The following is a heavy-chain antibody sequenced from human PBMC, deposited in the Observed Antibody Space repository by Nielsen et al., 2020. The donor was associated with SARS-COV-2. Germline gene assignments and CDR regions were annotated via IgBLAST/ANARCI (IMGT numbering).Heavy chain of an antibody. CDR2: INAGNGNT. D-gene: IGHD3-3*01. Sequence: ASVKVSCKASGYTFTSYAMHWVRQAPGQRLEWMGWINAGNGNTKYSQKFQGRVTITRDTSASTAYMELSSLRSEDTAVYYCARDIRFLEWFDAFDILGQGTMVTVSS. J-gene: IGHJ3*02. CDR3: ARDIRFLEWFDAFDI. V-gene: IGHV1-3*01. CDR1: GYTFTSYA.